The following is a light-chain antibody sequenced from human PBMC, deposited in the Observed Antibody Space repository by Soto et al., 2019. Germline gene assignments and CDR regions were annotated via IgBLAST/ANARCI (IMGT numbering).Light chain of an antibody. CDR2: GNS. V-gene: IGLV1-40*01. Sequence: QLVLTQPPSVSGAPGQRVTISCTGSSSNIGAGYDVHWYQQLPGTAPKLLIYGNSNRPSGVPDRFSGSKSGTSASLAITGIQAEDEADYYWQSYDSSLSGLYVFGTGTKLTVL. CDR3: QSYDSSLSGLYV. CDR1: SSNIGAGYD. J-gene: IGLJ1*01.